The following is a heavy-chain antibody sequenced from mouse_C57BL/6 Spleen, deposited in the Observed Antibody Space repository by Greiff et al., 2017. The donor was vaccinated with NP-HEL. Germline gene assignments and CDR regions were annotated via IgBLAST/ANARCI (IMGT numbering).Heavy chain of an antibody. D-gene: IGHD2-3*01. CDR3: AMRWLPYAMDY. J-gene: IGHJ4*01. V-gene: IGHV5-17*01. CDR1: GFTFSDYG. CDR2: ISSGSSTI. Sequence: EVMLVESGGGLVKPGGSLKLSCAASGFTFSDYGMHWVRQAPEKGLEWVAYISSGSSTIYYADTVKGRFTISRDNAKNTLFLQMTSLRSEDTAMYYCAMRWLPYAMDYWGQGTSVTVSS.